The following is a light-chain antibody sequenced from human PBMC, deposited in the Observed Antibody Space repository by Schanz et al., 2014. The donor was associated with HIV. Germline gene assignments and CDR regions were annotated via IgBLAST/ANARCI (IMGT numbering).Light chain of an antibody. Sequence: QSALTQPPSASGSRGQSVAISCTGSSSNVGGYNYVSWYQQHPGKAPKLMIYEVDKRPSGVPDRFSGSKSGNTASLTVSGLQAEDEADYYCSSYAGSLPLVFGGGTKVTVL. CDR2: EVD. J-gene: IGLJ2*01. CDR3: SSYAGSLPLV. V-gene: IGLV2-8*01. CDR1: SSNVGGYNY.